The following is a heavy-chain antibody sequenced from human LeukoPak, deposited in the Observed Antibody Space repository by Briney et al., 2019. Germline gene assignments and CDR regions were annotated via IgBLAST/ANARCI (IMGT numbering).Heavy chain of an antibody. Sequence: ASVKVSCKASGYTFTSYDINWVRQATGQGLEWMGWMNPNSGNTGYAQKFQGRVTMTRNTSISTAYMELSSLRSEDTAVYYCARDSCSSTSCTFDYWGQGTLVTVSS. J-gene: IGHJ4*02. V-gene: IGHV1-8*01. D-gene: IGHD2-2*01. CDR1: GYTFTSYD. CDR3: ARDSCSSTSCTFDY. CDR2: MNPNSGNT.